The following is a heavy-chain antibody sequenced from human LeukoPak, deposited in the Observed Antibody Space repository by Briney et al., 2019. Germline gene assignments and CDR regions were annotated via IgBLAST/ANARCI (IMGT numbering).Heavy chain of an antibody. Sequence: SETLSLTCAVSGYSIRSAYYWGWIRQPPGKGREWIGSIYHIGTTYYNPSLKSRVTISLNTSKSQFSLKLTSVTAADTAVYYCATTTVVTRDFDYWGQGTLVSVSS. CDR1: GYSIRSAYY. V-gene: IGHV4-38-2*01. CDR3: ATTTVVTRDFDY. D-gene: IGHD4-23*01. J-gene: IGHJ4*02. CDR2: IYHIGTT.